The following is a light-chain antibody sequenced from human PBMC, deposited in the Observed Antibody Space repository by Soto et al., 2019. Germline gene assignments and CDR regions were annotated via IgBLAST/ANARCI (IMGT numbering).Light chain of an antibody. Sequence: NFLLTQPHSVSESPGKTVTISCTRSSGSIASDYVQWYQQRPGSSPTTVVYEDNQSPPGVPDRFSGSIDSSSNSPSLTISGLKTDDEADCYCQSYDSSNQVFGGGTKLPVL. J-gene: IGLJ2*01. CDR2: EDN. V-gene: IGLV6-57*01. CDR3: QSYDSSNQV. CDR1: SGSIASDY.